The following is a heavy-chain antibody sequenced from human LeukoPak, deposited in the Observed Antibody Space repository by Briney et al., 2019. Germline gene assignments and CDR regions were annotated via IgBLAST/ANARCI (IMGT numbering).Heavy chain of an antibody. V-gene: IGHV1-46*01. Sequence: GASVKVSCKTSGYTFTSYYMHWVRQAPGQGLEWMGLNNPSTGTTAYAQTFQGRVTMTRDASTSTVYMELSSLTSEDTAVYFCARDRGLLYGSSGCLDSWGQGTLVTVSS. D-gene: IGHD6-19*01. CDR1: GYTFTSYY. CDR2: NNPSTGTT. CDR3: ARDRGLLYGSSGCLDS. J-gene: IGHJ4*02.